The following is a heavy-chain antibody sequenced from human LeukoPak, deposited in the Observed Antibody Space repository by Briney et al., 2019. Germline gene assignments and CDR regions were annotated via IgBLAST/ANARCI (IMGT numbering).Heavy chain of an antibody. D-gene: IGHD3-10*01. Sequence: PGRSLRLSCAASGFTFSSYGMHWVRQAPGKGLEWVAVIWYDGSNKYYADSVKGRFTISRDNSKNTLYLQMNSLRAEDTAVYYCARDLSLYYSDSGSFDIWGQGTMVTVSS. J-gene: IGHJ3*02. CDR3: ARDLSLYYSDSGSFDI. CDR2: IWYDGSNK. CDR1: GFTFSSYG. V-gene: IGHV3-33*01.